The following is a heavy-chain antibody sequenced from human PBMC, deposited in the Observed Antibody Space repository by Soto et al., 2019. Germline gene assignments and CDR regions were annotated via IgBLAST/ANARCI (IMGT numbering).Heavy chain of an antibody. D-gene: IGHD2-15*01. Sequence: QVTLKESGPVLVKPTETLTLTCTVSGFSLSDADVGVAWIRQPQGKALEWLAHILSNDEEVFSSSLRTRLTISKDTSRSQVVLTMSNMEPVDTATYYCARIRGYCSGGSCYFYYFAMDVWGQGTTVTVS. V-gene: IGHV2-26*01. J-gene: IGHJ6*02. CDR2: ILSNDEE. CDR1: GFSLSDADVG. CDR3: ARIRGYCSGGSCYFYYFAMDV.